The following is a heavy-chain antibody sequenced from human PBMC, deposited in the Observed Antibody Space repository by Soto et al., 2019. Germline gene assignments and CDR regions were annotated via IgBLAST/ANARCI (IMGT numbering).Heavy chain of an antibody. CDR3: ARSLYSSGWYHYYYYGMDV. D-gene: IGHD6-19*01. J-gene: IGHJ6*02. Sequence: ESGGGLVKPGGSLRLSCAASGFTFSSYSMNWVRQAPGKGLEWVSSISSSSSYIYYADSVKGRFTISRDNAKNSLYLQMNSLRAEDTAVYYCARSLYSSGWYHYYYYGMDVWGQGTTVTVSS. V-gene: IGHV3-21*01. CDR1: GFTFSSYS. CDR2: ISSSSSYI.